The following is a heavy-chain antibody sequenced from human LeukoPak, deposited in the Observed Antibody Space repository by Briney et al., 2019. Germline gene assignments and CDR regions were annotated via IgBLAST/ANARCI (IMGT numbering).Heavy chain of an antibody. Sequence: PSETLSLTCAVYGGSFSGYYWSWIRQPPGKGLEWIGEINHSGSTNYNPSLKSRVTISVDTSKNQFSLKLSSVTAADTAVYYCAREDGYYDILTGYYPMGAFDIWGQGTMVTVSS. CDR3: AREDGYYDILTGYYPMGAFDI. V-gene: IGHV4-34*01. CDR1: GGSFSGYY. J-gene: IGHJ3*02. CDR2: INHSGST. D-gene: IGHD3-9*01.